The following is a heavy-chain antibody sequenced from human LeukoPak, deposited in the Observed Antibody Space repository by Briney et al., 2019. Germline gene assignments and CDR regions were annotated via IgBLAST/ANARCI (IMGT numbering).Heavy chain of an antibody. V-gene: IGHV3-30*18. CDR1: GFTFSSYG. D-gene: IGHD3-3*01. CDR3: AKETDYDFWSQGYGMGV. J-gene: IGHJ6*02. CDR2: ISYDGSDK. Sequence: GGSLRLSCAASGFTFSSYGMHWVRQAPGKGLEWVAVISYDGSDKYYADSVKGRFTISRDNSKNTLYLQMNSLRAEDTAVYYCAKETDYDFWSQGYGMGVWGQGTTVTVSS.